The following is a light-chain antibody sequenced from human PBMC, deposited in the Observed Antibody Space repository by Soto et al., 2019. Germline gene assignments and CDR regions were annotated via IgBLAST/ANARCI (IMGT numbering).Light chain of an antibody. V-gene: IGKV3-11*01. J-gene: IGKJ4*01. Sequence: EIVLAQSPATLSLSPGERATLSCRASQSVSDFLDWFQQKPGQPPRLLIYDATNRATGIPARFSGSGSGTTFTLTISGLGPEDFAVYYCRQGSSWPPVTVGGGTKVEIK. CDR2: DAT. CDR1: QSVSDF. CDR3: RQGSSWPPVT.